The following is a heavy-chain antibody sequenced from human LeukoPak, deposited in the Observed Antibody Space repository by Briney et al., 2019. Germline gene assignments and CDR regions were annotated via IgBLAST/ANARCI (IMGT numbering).Heavy chain of an antibody. CDR1: GFTFSSYE. CDR3: ARSCSSWFYFDY. J-gene: IGHJ4*02. Sequence: GGSLRLSCAASGFTFSSYEMNWVRQAPGKGLEWVSYISSSGSTIYYADSVKGRFTISRDNAKNSLYLQMNSLRAEDTAVYYCARSCSSWFYFDYWGQGTLVTVSS. CDR2: ISSSGSTI. D-gene: IGHD6-13*01. V-gene: IGHV3-48*03.